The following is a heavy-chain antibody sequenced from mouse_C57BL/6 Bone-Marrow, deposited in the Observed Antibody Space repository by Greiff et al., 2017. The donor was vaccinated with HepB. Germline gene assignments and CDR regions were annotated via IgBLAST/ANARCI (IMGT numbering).Heavy chain of an antibody. J-gene: IGHJ2*01. CDR1: GYTFTDYN. CDR2: INPNNGGT. V-gene: IGHV1-22*01. Sequence: EVQLQESGPELVKPGASVKMSCKASGYTFTDYNMHWVKQSHGKSLEWIGYINPNNGGTSYNQKFKGKATLTVNKSSSTAYMELRSLTSEDSAVYYCASITTVVAPYYFDYWGQGTTLTVSS. D-gene: IGHD1-1*01. CDR3: ASITTVVAPYYFDY.